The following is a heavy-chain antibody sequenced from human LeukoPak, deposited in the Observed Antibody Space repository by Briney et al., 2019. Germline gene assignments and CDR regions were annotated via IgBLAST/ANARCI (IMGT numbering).Heavy chain of an antibody. CDR2: IYSGGST. V-gene: IGHV3-53*01. CDR3: ARGYGPEYFQH. Sequence: PGGSPRLSCAASGFTVSSNYMSWVRQAPGKGLEWVSVIYSGGSTYYADSVKGRFTISRENSKNTLYLQMNSLRAEDTAVYYCARGYGPEYFQHWGQGTLVTVSS. D-gene: IGHD5-18*01. J-gene: IGHJ1*01. CDR1: GFTVSSNY.